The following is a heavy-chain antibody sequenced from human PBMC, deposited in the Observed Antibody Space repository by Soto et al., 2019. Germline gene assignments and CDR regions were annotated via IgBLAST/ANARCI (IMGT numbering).Heavy chain of an antibody. D-gene: IGHD3-3*01. Sequence: GASVKVSCKTSGFIFTSSAVQWVRQARGQRLEWMGRIVVGSGNTDFAQKFHKRVTLTRDMSTSTVNMELSSLTFEDTAVYYCTRKEVGRGLRFLEWTKKNPYYYDYMYVWGKGTTVTVSS. J-gene: IGHJ6*03. CDR1: GFIFTSSA. V-gene: IGHV1-58*01. CDR2: IVVGSGNT. CDR3: TRKEVGRGLRFLEWTKKNPYYYDYMYV.